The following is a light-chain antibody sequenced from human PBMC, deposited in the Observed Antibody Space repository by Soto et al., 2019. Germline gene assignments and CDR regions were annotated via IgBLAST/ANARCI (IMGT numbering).Light chain of an antibody. CDR2: DAS. J-gene: IGKJ3*01. CDR3: QHRSTWPFT. Sequence: EIVLTQSPATLSLSPGERATLSCGASQSVSNYLAWYQQKPGQAPRLLIYDASNRATGIPARFSGSGSGTDFTLTISSLEPEDFAVYYCQHRSTWPFTFVPGTKVDIK. CDR1: QSVSNY. V-gene: IGKV3-11*01.